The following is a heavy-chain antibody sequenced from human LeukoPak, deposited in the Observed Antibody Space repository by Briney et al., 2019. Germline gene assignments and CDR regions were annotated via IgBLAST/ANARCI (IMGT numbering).Heavy chain of an antibody. J-gene: IGHJ6*03. Sequence: SETLSLTCTVSGGSISSYYWSWIRQPAGKGLEWIGRIYTSGSTNYNPSLKSRVTMSVDTSKNQFSLKLSSVTAADTAVYYCARERGSEMLGPDYYYYMDVWGKGTTVTVSS. CDR3: ARERGSEMLGPDYYYYMDV. CDR2: IYTSGST. D-gene: IGHD1-14*01. V-gene: IGHV4-4*07. CDR1: GGSISSYY.